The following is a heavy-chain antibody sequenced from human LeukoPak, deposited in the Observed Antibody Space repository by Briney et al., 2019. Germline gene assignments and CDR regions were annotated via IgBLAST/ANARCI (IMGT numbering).Heavy chain of an antibody. J-gene: IGHJ4*02. CDR2: ISAFNGNT. Sequence: GSSVKVSCKASGGTFSSYAISLVRQAPGRGLEWMGWISAFNGNTNYAQKLQGRVTMTTDTSTSTAYMELRSLRSDDTAVYYCARDPRSHFDYWGQGTLVTVSS. CDR3: ARDPRSHFDY. D-gene: IGHD1-26*01. V-gene: IGHV1-18*01. CDR1: GGTFSSYA.